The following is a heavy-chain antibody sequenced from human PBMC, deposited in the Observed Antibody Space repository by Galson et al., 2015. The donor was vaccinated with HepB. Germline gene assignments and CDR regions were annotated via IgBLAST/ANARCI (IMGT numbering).Heavy chain of an antibody. J-gene: IGHJ6*02. D-gene: IGHD6-13*01. CDR3: ARESGGSSWYGAMTFWEVDGMDV. V-gene: IGHV3-30-3*01. CDR2: ISYDGSNK. CDR1: GFTFSSYA. Sequence: SLRLSCAASGFTFSSYAMHWVRQAPGKGLEWVAVISYDGSNKYYADSVKGRFTISRDNSKNTLYLQMNSLRAEDTAVYYCARESGGSSWYGAMTFWEVDGMDVWGQGTTVTVSS.